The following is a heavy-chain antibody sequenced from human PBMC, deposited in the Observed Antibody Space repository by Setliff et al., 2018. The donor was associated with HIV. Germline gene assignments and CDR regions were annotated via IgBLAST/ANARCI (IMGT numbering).Heavy chain of an antibody. D-gene: IGHD4-17*01. CDR1: GDSITRGSYY. CDR3: ARDRPPSTVDMLGAFDR. J-gene: IGHJ3*02. Sequence: SETLSLTCTVSGDSITRGSYYWSWIRQPAGKGLEWIGHIYTSGKTHYSPSLKSRITISADTSKNQLSLNLSSVTAADTAVYYCARDRPPSTVDMLGAFDRWGQGTMVTVSS. V-gene: IGHV4-61*09. CDR2: IYTSGKT.